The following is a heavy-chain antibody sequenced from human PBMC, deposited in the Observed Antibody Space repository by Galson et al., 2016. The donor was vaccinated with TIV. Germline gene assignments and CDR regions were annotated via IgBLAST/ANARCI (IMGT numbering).Heavy chain of an antibody. CDR3: ARDRVVDATYYYYYYGMDV. J-gene: IGHJ6*02. CDR1: GLSVSINY. Sequence: SLRLSCAASGLSVSINYMTWVRQAPGKGLEWVSLISDNGNNYYPESVKGRFTISRANSKNTLYLQMNSLRVEDTAVYYSARDRVVDATYYYYYYGMDVWGQGTAVTVSS. V-gene: IGHV3-66*03. CDR2: ISDNGNN. D-gene: IGHD2-15*01.